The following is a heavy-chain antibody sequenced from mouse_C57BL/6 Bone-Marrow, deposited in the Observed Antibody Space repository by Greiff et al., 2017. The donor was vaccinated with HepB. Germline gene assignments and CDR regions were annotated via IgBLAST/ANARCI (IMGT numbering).Heavy chain of an antibody. D-gene: IGHD1-1*01. CDR1: GYTFTSYW. V-gene: IGHV1-69*01. Sequence: VQLQQPGAELVMPGASVKLSCKASGYTFTSYWMHWVKQRPGQGLEWIGEIDPSDSYTNYNQKFKGKSTLTVDKSSSTAYMQRRSLTSEDTAVYYCARSTYCGSSPWFAYWGQGTLVTVSA. CDR2: IDPSDSYT. CDR3: ARSTYCGSSPWFAY. J-gene: IGHJ3*01.